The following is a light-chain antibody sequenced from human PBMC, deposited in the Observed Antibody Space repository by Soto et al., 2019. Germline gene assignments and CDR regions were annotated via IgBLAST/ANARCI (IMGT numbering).Light chain of an antibody. CDR3: TSYTSSSTRV. J-gene: IGLJ2*01. CDR2: DVS. CDR1: SSDVGGYNY. V-gene: IGLV2-14*01. Sequence: QSALTQPASVSGSPGQSITISCTGTSSDVGGYNYVSWYQQHPGKAPKLMIYDVSNRPSGVSNRFSGSKSGNAASLTISGLAADDEAYYYCTSYTSSSTRVFGGGTKLTVL.